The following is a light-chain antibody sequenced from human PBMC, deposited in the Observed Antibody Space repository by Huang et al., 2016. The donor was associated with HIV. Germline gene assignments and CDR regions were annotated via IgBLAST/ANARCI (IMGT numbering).Light chain of an antibody. CDR1: QNVGSSH. CDR2: GAA. Sequence: IVLTQSPGTRSLSPGERATLSCRASQNVGSSHLAWSQQKPGQAPRILIHGAAYRATGIPDRFKSGGSGTDFTLTISRLEPEDIAVYFCQQYGCSPWTFGQGTKVEIK. J-gene: IGKJ1*01. CDR3: QQYGCSPWT. V-gene: IGKV3-20*01.